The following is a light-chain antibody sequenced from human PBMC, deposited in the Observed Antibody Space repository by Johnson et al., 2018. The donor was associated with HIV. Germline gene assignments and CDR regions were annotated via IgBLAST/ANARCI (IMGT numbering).Light chain of an antibody. Sequence: HSVLTQPPSVSAAPGQKVTISCSGSSSNIGNNYVSWYQQLPGTAPKLLIYDNNKRTSGIPDRFSGSKSGTSATLGITGLQTGDEADYYCGTWDSSLSAYVFGTGTKVTVL. CDR2: DNN. CDR3: GTWDSSLSAYV. J-gene: IGLJ1*01. CDR1: SSNIGNNY. V-gene: IGLV1-51*01.